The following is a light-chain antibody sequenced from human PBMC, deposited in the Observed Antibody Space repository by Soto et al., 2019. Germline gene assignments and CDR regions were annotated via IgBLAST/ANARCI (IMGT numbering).Light chain of an antibody. CDR1: QSVNSN. CDR2: GAS. CDR3: QQYNNWYT. Sequence: EIGMTQSQATLSVSPGERATRTCRASQSVNSNLAWYQQKPGQAPRLLIYGASTRATGIPARFSGSGSGTEFTLTMSSLQSEDFAVYYCQQYNNWYTFGQGTKLEIK. J-gene: IGKJ2*01. V-gene: IGKV3-15*01.